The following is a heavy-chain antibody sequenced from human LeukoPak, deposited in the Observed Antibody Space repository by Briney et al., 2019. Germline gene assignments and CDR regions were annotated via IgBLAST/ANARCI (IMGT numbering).Heavy chain of an antibody. D-gene: IGHD3-22*01. CDR2: INHSGST. V-gene: IGHV4-34*01. J-gene: IGHJ3*02. CDR1: GGSFSGYY. Sequence: SETLSLTCAVYGGSFSGYYWTWLRQPPGKGLEWIGEINHSGSTNYNPSLKSRVTISVDTSKNQFSLKLSSVTAADTAVYFCARGPYSYDSSGAFDIWGQGTMVTVSS. CDR3: ARGPYSYDSSGAFDI.